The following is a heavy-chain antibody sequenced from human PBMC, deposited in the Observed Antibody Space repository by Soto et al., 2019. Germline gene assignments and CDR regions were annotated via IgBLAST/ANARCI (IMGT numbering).Heavy chain of an antibody. CDR2: ISGSGSTT. J-gene: IGHJ4*02. CDR3: ARSSLTYFEF. CDR1: GFTFSDYY. V-gene: IGHV3-11*01. Sequence: QVHLEESGGGLVKPGGSLRLSCTASGFTFSDYYMSWIRQAPGKGLEWLAYISGSGSTTYYTDSVKGRFAISRVNARTSLYLQINSLRVEDSAVYYCARSSLTYFEFWGQGTLVTVSS.